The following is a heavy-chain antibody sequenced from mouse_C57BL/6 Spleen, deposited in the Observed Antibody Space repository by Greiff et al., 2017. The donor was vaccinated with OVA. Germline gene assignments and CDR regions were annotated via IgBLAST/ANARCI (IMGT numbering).Heavy chain of an antibody. CDR2: ISSGSSTI. CDR3: ARDYDGYYYAMDY. CDR1: GFTFSDYG. D-gene: IGHD2-4*01. Sequence: DVMLVESGGGLVKPGGSLKLSCAASGFTFSDYGMHWVRQAPEKGLEWVAYISSGSSTIYYADTVKGRFTISRDNAKNTLLLQMTSLRSEDTAMYYCARDYDGYYYAMDYWGQGTSVTVSS. V-gene: IGHV5-17*01. J-gene: IGHJ4*01.